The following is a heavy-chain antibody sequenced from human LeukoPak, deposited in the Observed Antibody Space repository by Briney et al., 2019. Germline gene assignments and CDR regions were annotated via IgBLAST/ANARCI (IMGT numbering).Heavy chain of an antibody. CDR3: ARDRSRAEYFDL. J-gene: IGHJ2*01. Sequence: GGSLRLSCAASGLTFSSYWMSWVRQAPGKGLDWVADIKQDGSERFYVDSVKGRFTISRDNARNSVYLQMNSLGAEDTAVYYCARDRSRAEYFDLWGRGTLVTVSS. CDR2: IKQDGSER. D-gene: IGHD2-2*01. CDR1: GLTFSSYW. V-gene: IGHV3-7*01.